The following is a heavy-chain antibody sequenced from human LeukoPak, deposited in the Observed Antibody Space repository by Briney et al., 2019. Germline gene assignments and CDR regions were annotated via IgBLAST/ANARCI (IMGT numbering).Heavy chain of an antibody. CDR2: INPNSGGT. Sequence: GASAKVSCKASGYTFTGYYMHWVRQAPGQGLEWMGWINPNSGGTNYAQKFQGRVTMTRDTSISTAYMELSRLRSDDTAVYYCARSVVALIGGAFDIWGQGTMVTVSS. CDR3: ARSVVALIGGAFDI. D-gene: IGHD2-15*01. V-gene: IGHV1-2*02. J-gene: IGHJ3*02. CDR1: GYTFTGYY.